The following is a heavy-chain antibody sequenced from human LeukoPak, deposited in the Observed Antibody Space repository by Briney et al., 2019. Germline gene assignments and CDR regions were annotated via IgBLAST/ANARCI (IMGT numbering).Heavy chain of an antibody. Sequence: PSGTLSLTCTVSGGSISSYYWSWIRQPPGKGLEWIGYIYTSGSTNYNPALESRVTISVDTSKNQFSLKLSSVTAADTAVYYCARHAYSSSSPFDYWGQGTLVTVSS. CDR1: GGSISSYY. J-gene: IGHJ4*02. CDR2: IYTSGST. D-gene: IGHD6-6*01. V-gene: IGHV4-4*09. CDR3: ARHAYSSSSPFDY.